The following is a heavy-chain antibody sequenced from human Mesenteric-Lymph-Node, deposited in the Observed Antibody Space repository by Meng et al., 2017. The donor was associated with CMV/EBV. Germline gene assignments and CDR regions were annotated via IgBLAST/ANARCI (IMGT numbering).Heavy chain of an antibody. CDR1: RGSVNRGSYY. V-gene: IGHV4-61*01. D-gene: IGHD5-12*01. CDR2: IYYSGST. Sequence: SETLSLTCTVSRGSVNRGSYYWSWIRQPPGKGLEWIGYIYYSGSTNYNPSLKSRVTISLDTSKNQFSLKLSSVTAADTAVYYCARAVVATEGYYYYYYGMDVWGQGTTVTVSS. J-gene: IGHJ6*02. CDR3: ARAVVATEGYYYYYYGMDV.